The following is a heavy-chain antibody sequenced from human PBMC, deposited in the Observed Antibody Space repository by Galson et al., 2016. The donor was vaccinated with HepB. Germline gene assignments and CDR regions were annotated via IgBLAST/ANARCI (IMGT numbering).Heavy chain of an antibody. CDR2: IWYDGSNK. Sequence: SCAASGFTFSSYGMHWVRQAPGKGLEWVAVIWYDGSNKYYADSVKGRFTISRDNSKNTLYLQMNSLRAEDTAVYYCAREASPGGSSAPDDWGQGPLVTVSS. V-gene: IGHV3-33*01. CDR3: AREASPGGSSAPDD. J-gene: IGHJ4*02. D-gene: IGHD2-15*01. CDR1: GFTFSSYG.